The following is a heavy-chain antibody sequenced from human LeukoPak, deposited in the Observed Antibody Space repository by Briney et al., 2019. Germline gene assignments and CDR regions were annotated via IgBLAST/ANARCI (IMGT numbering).Heavy chain of an antibody. CDR2: IGGSGSPT. V-gene: IGHV3-48*03. D-gene: IGHD4-17*01. CDR1: GFTFSDFE. J-gene: IGHJ4*02. Sequence: PGGSLRLSCAVCGFTFSDFEMNWVRQAPGKGPEWISYIGGSGSPTYYADSVKGRFTISRDNAKNSLFLQMNSLRAEDTAVYYCARLRSPTDYWGQGTLVTVSS. CDR3: ARLRSPTDY.